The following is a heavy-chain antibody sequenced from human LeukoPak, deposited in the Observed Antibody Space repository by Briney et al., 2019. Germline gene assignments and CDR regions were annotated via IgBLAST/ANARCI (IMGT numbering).Heavy chain of an antibody. CDR2: INSGGSST. CDR3: ARWRATHPDLDFDY. D-gene: IGHD2-15*01. Sequence: GGSLRLSCAASGFTFSSYWMHWVRQAPGKGLVWVSRINSGGSSTSYADSVKGRFTISRENAKNTLYLQMNSLRAEDTAVYYCARWRATHPDLDFDYWGQGTLVTVSS. V-gene: IGHV3-74*01. J-gene: IGHJ4*02. CDR1: GFTFSSYW.